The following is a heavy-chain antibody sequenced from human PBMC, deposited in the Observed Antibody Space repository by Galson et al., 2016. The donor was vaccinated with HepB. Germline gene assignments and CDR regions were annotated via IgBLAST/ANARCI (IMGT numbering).Heavy chain of an antibody. V-gene: IGHV2-70*01. Sequence: PALVKPTQTLTLTCTFSGFSLSTSGMCVTWIRQPPGKALEWLGIIDWDDDKDYSTSLKTRLTISKDTSKNQVVLTMTNMDPVDTATYYCARIQYAIRERNFYSMDVWVLGTTVTVAS. CDR2: IDWDDDK. J-gene: IGHJ6*02. D-gene: IGHD2-8*01. CDR1: GFSLSTSGMC. CDR3: ARIQYAIRERNFYSMDV.